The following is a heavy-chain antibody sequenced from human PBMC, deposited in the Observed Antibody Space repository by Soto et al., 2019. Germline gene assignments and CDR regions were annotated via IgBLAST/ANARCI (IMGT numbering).Heavy chain of an antibody. J-gene: IGHJ6*02. CDR1: GYDFTAYD. CDR3: GRGPSPRAPAGGTPYYYAMDV. V-gene: IGHV1-8*02. Sequence: ASVKVSCKASGYDFTAYDINWVRQASGQGLEWMGWMNPINGAAGSARRFQGRISMTRNTATGTAYLELTSLRSDDSAVYYCGRGPSPRAPAGGTPYYYAMDVWGQGTTVTVSS. D-gene: IGHD6-13*01. CDR2: MNPINGAA.